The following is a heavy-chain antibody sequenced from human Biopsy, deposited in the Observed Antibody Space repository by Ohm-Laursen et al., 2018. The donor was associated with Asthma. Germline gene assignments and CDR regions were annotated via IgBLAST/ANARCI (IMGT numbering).Heavy chain of an antibody. CDR3: ARGDSSGWSHYYFDY. CDR1: GFTVSRDH. J-gene: IGHJ4*02. Sequence: SLRLSCSASGFTVSRDHMFWVRQAPGKGLEWVSVIYSGGTSHTAHSVRGRFTISRDFSKNTLHLQMHSLRVEDTAVYYCARGDSSGWSHYYFDYWGQGTLVTVSS. D-gene: IGHD6-19*01. V-gene: IGHV3-53*01. CDR2: IYSGGTS.